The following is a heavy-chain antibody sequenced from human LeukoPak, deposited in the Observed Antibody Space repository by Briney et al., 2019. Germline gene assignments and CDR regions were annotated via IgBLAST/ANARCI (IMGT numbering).Heavy chain of an antibody. D-gene: IGHD6-19*01. V-gene: IGHV4-59*01. Sequence: PSETLSLTCTVSGGSISSYYWSWLRQPPGKGLEWIGYIYYSGSTNYNPPLKSRVTISVDTSKNQFSLKLSSVTAADTAVYYRASVSGWPNPRWFDPWGQGTLVTVSS. J-gene: IGHJ5*02. CDR3: ASVSGWPNPRWFDP. CDR2: IYYSGST. CDR1: GGSISSYY.